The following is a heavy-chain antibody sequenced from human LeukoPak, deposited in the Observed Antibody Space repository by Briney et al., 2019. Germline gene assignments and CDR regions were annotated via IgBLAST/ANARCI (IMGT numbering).Heavy chain of an antibody. J-gene: IGHJ3*02. CDR3: AKDRGTAAFDI. Sequence: GGSLRLSCAASGFTFSSYGMHWVRQAPGKGLEWVAVISYDGSNKYYADSVKGRFTISRDNSKNTLYLQMNSLRAEDTAVYYCAKDRGTAAFDIWGQGTMATVSS. V-gene: IGHV3-30*18. CDR1: GFTFSSYG. CDR2: ISYDGSNK. D-gene: IGHD1-26*01.